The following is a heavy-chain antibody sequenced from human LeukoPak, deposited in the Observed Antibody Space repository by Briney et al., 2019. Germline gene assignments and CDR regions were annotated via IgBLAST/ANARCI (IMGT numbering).Heavy chain of an antibody. D-gene: IGHD6-13*01. CDR3: AREGSSSWPTYYYYGMDV. CDR2: ISAYNGNT. Sequence: ASVTVSCTASGYTFTSYGISWVRQAPGQGLEWMGWISAYNGNTNYAQKLQGRVTMTTDTSTSTAYMELRSLRSDDTAVYYCAREGSSSWPTYYYYGMDVWGQGTTVTVSS. CDR1: GYTFTSYG. J-gene: IGHJ6*02. V-gene: IGHV1-18*01.